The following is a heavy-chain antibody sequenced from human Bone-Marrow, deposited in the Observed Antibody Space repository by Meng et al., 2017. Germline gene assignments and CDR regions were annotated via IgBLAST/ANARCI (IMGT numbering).Heavy chain of an antibody. CDR1: GYSISSGYY. Sequence: SETLSLTCAVSGYSISSGYYWGWIRQPPGKGREWIGSIYHSGSTYYNPSLKSRVTISVDTSKNQFSLKLSSVTAADTAVYYCAREGRGYDILTGYYRPYYYYGMDVWGQGTTVTVSS. D-gene: IGHD3-9*01. CDR3: AREGRGYDILTGYYRPYYYYGMDV. J-gene: IGHJ6*02. V-gene: IGHV4-38-2*02. CDR2: IYHSGST.